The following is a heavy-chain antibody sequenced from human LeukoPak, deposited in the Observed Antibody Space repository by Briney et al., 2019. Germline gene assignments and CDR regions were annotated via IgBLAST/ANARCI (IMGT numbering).Heavy chain of an antibody. CDR3: AKLTGYHPLDY. D-gene: IGHD3-9*01. J-gene: IGHJ4*02. CDR2: ISYDGSNK. Sequence: GGSLRLSCAASGFTFSSYGMHWVRQAPGKGLEWVAVISYDGSNKYYADSVKGRFTISRDNSENTLYLQMNSLRAEDTAVYYCAKLTGYHPLDYWGQGTLVTVSS. V-gene: IGHV3-30*18. CDR1: GFTFSSYG.